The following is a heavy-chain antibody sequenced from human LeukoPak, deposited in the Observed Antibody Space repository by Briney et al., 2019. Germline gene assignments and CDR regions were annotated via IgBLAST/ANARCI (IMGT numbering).Heavy chain of an antibody. D-gene: IGHD3-3*01. CDR2: IYPGDSDT. CDR3: ARLRVYYDPEYAFDI. CDR1: GYSFTNYW. V-gene: IGHV5-51*01. J-gene: IGHJ3*02. Sequence: GESLKISCKGSGYSFTNYWIGWVRQMPGKGLEWMGIIYPGDSDTRYSPSFQGQVTISADKSISTAYLQWSSLKASDTAMYYCARLRVYYDPEYAFDIWGQGTMVTVSS.